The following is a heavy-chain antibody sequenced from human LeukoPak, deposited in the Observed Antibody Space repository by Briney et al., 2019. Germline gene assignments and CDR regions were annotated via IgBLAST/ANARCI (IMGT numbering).Heavy chain of an antibody. V-gene: IGHV3-23*01. Sequence: GGSLRLSCEASGLTLNRFDVSWVRQAPGKGLEWVSAISESGSGTYYADSVKGRFTISRDNSKDTLSLQMNSLRAEDTAVYYCAKDIAQGYTFGSIEQDYWGQGTLVTVSS. CDR3: AKDIAQGYTFGSIEQDY. CDR1: GLTLNRFD. CDR2: ISESGSGT. J-gene: IGHJ4*02. D-gene: IGHD5-18*01.